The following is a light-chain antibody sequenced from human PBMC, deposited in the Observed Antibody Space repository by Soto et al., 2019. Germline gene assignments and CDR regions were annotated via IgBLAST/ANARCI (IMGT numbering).Light chain of an antibody. CDR1: SSDVGGYNY. Sequence: QSALTQPPSASGSPGQSVTISCTGTSSDVGGYNYVSWYQQHPGKAPKLMIYEVSKRPSGVPDRFSGSKSGNTASLTVSGLQAEDEAHYYCSSYAGSNPVVFGGGTKLTVL. J-gene: IGLJ2*01. CDR2: EVS. V-gene: IGLV2-8*01. CDR3: SSYAGSNPVV.